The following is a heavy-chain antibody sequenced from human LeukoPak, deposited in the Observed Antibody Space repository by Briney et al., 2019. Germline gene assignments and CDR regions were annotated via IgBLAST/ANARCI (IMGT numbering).Heavy chain of an antibody. Sequence: SETLSLTCTASGGSISSYYWSWIRQPPGKGLEWIGYIYYSGSTYYNPSLKSRVTISVDTSKNQFSLKLSSVTAADTAVYYCARGRGGYGYYGMDVWGQGTTVTVSS. D-gene: IGHD3-22*01. CDR1: GGSISSYY. CDR3: ARGRGGYGYYGMDV. CDR2: IYYSGST. J-gene: IGHJ6*02. V-gene: IGHV4-59*12.